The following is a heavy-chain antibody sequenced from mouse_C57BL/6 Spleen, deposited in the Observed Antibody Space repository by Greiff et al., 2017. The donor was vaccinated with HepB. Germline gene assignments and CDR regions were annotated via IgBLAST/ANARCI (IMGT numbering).Heavy chain of an antibody. CDR2: IRLKSDNYAT. Sequence: EVMLVESGGGLVQPGGSMKLSCVASGFTFSNYWMNWVRQSPEKGLEWVAQIRLKSDNYATHYAESVKGRFTISRDDSKSSVYLQMNNLRAEDTGIYYCQFPLTGGLMDYWGQGTSVTVSS. V-gene: IGHV6-3*01. CDR3: QFPLTGGLMDY. CDR1: GFTFSNYW. D-gene: IGHD4-1*01. J-gene: IGHJ4*01.